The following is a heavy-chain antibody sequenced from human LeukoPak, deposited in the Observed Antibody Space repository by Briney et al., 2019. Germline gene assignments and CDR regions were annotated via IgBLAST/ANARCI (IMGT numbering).Heavy chain of an antibody. CDR1: GFTFSSYW. CDR3: ARAGGSYSPYFDY. V-gene: IGHV3-7*01. J-gene: IGHJ4*02. Sequence: GGSPRLSCAASGFTFSSYWMSWVRQAPGKGLEWVANIKQDGSEKYYVDSVKGRFTISRDNAKNSLYLQMNSLRAEDTAVYYCARAGGSYSPYFDYWGQGTLVTVSS. CDR2: IKQDGSEK. D-gene: IGHD1-26*01.